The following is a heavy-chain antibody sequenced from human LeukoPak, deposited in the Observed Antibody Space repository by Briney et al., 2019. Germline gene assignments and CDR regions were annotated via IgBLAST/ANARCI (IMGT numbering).Heavy chain of an antibody. CDR3: ARAPPWRYDFWSGYNYYYMDV. J-gene: IGHJ6*03. CDR2: MNPNSGNT. D-gene: IGHD3-3*01. V-gene: IGHV1-8*01. CDR1: GYTFTSYD. Sequence: ASVKVSCKASGYTFTSYDINWVRQATGQGLEWMGWMNPNSGNTGYAQKFQGRVTMTRNTSISTAYMELSSLRSEDTAVYYCARAPPWRYDFWSGYNYYYMDVWGKGTTVTVSS.